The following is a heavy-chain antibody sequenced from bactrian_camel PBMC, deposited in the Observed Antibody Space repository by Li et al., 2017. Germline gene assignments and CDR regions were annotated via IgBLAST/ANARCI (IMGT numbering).Heavy chain of an antibody. CDR2: IDDDGMT. J-gene: IGHJ6*01. Sequence: DVQLVESGGGSVQAGGSLRLSCAASGYTQTRYCMGWFVQTPGKEREGVARIDDDGMTDYADSVKGRFTASQDNAKNSIYLQMNSLKPEDTAVYYCATGGPWIHGGQCFGVLGIWGQGTQVTVS. V-gene: IGHV3S10*01. D-gene: IGHD1*01. CDR1: GYTQTRYC. CDR3: ATGGPWIHGGQCFGVLGI.